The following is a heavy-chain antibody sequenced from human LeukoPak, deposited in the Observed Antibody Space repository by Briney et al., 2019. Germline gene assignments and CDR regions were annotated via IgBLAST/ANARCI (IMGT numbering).Heavy chain of an antibody. D-gene: IGHD3-22*01. CDR1: GFTFGSYW. CDR2: IKQDGSEK. CDR3: ARDQPPIYDSSGYYYGAAIDY. J-gene: IGHJ4*02. V-gene: IGHV3-7*01. Sequence: PGGSLRLSCAASGFTFGSYWMSWVRQAPGKGLEWVANIKQDGSEKYYVDSVKGRFTISRDNAKNSLYLQMNSLRAEDTAVYYCARDQPPIYDSSGYYYGAAIDYWGQGTLVTVSS.